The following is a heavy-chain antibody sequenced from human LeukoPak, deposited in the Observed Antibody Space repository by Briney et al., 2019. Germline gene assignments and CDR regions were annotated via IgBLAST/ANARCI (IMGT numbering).Heavy chain of an antibody. V-gene: IGHV4-30-4*01. D-gene: IGHD3-22*01. J-gene: IGHJ5*02. CDR2: IYYSGST. CDR1: GGSISSVDYY. Sequence: SQTLSLTCTVSGGSISSVDYYWRWIRQPPGKVLEWIGYIYYSGSTYYNPSLKSRVTISVDTSKNQFSLKLSSVTAADTAVYYCARATTLITMIADNWFDPWGQGTLVTVSS. CDR3: ARATTLITMIADNWFDP.